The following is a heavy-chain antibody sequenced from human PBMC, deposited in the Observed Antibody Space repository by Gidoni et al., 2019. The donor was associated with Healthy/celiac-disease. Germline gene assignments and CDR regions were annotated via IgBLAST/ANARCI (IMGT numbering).Heavy chain of an antibody. Sequence: EVQLVASGGGLVQPGGSLKLSCAASGFTFRGSAMHWVRQASGKGLEWVGRIRSKANSYATAYAASVKGRFTISRDDSKNTAYLQLNSLKTEDTAVYYCTRRRYCSGGSCDELYYYYYMDVWGKGTTVTVSS. D-gene: IGHD2-15*01. CDR1: GFTFRGSA. J-gene: IGHJ6*03. CDR2: IRSKANSYAT. V-gene: IGHV3-73*02. CDR3: TRRRYCSGGSCDELYYYYYMDV.